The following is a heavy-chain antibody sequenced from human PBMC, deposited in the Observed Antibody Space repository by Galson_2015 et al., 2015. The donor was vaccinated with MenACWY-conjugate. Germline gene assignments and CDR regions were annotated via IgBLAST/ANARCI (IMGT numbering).Heavy chain of an antibody. CDR3: ARDHGNIVVVPAATTPDY. CDR1: GYTFTSYY. Sequence: SVKVSCKASGYTFTSYYMHWVRQAPGQGLEWMGIINPSGGSTSYAQKFQGRVTMTRDTSTSTVYMELSSLRSEDTAVYYCARDHGNIVVVPAATTPDYWGQGTLVTVSS. J-gene: IGHJ4*02. CDR2: INPSGGST. V-gene: IGHV1-46*01. D-gene: IGHD2-2*01.